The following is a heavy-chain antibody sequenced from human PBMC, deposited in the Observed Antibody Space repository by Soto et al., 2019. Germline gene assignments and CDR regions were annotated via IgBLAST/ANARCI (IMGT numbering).Heavy chain of an antibody. CDR1: GGSISSYY. V-gene: IGHV4-59*01. D-gene: IGHD5-12*01. CDR3: ARVSGYGEHFDY. J-gene: IGHJ4*02. Sequence: SETLSLTCTVSGGSISSYYWSWIRQPPGKGLEWIGYIYYSGSTNYNPSLKSRVTISVDTSKNQFSLKLSSVTAADTAVYYCARVSGYGEHFDYWGQGTLVTVSS. CDR2: IYYSGST.